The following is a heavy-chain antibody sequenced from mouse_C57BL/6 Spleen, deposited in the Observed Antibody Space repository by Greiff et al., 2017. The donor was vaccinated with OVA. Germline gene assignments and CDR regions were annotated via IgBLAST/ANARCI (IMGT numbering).Heavy chain of an antibody. CDR1: GFTFSSYA. D-gene: IGHD1-1*01. CDR2: ISDGGSYT. J-gene: IGHJ2*01. Sequence: DVMLVESGGGLVKPGGSLKLSCAASGFTFSSYAMSWVRQTPEKRLEWVATISDGGSYTYYPDNVKGRFTISRDNAKNNLYLQMSHLKSEDTAMYYCATYGSRYYFDYWGQGTTLTVSS. CDR3: ATYGSRYYFDY. V-gene: IGHV5-4*03.